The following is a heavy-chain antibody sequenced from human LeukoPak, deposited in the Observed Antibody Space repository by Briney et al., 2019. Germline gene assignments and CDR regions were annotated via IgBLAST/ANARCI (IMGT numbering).Heavy chain of an antibody. CDR3: ARVYIAARPTYYYYYMDV. CDR1: GGSFSGYY. CDR2: INHSGST. Sequence: SETLSLTCAVYGGSFSGYYWSWIRQPPGKGLEWIGEINHSGSTNYNPSLKSRVTISVDTSKNQFSLKLSSVTAADTAVYYCARVYIAARPTYYYYYMDVWGKGTTVTVSS. D-gene: IGHD6-6*01. J-gene: IGHJ6*03. V-gene: IGHV4-34*01.